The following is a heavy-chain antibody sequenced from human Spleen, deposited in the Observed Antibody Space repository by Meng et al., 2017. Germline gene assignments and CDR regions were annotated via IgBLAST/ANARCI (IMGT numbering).Heavy chain of an antibody. CDR3: ARERGIAAAGTRYYYYGMDV. D-gene: IGHD6-13*01. CDR2: IYFTGST. V-gene: IGHV4-59*12. J-gene: IGHJ6*02. Sequence: GSLRLSCTVSGGSISSYYWSWIRQSPGKGLEWIGYIYFTGSTSYNPSLKSRVTISVDTSKNQFSLKLSSVTAADTAVYYCARERGIAAAGTRYYYYGMDVWGQGTTVTVSS. CDR1: GGSISSYY.